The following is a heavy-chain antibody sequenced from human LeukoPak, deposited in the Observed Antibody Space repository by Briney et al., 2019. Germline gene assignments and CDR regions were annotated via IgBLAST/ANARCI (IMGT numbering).Heavy chain of an antibody. D-gene: IGHD1-14*01. V-gene: IGHV3-11*04. J-gene: IGHJ5*02. Sequence: GGSLRLSCAASGFTFSDYYMSWIRQAPGKGLEWISYISSSGSTIYYADSVKGRFTISRDNAKNSLYLQMNSLRAEDTAVYYCAMKSGTYPGTCLASWGQGTLVTVSS. CDR2: ISSSGSTI. CDR1: GFTFSDYY. CDR3: AMKSGTYPGTCLAS.